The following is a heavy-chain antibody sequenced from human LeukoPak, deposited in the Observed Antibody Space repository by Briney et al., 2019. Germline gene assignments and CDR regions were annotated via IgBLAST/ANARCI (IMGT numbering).Heavy chain of an antibody. D-gene: IGHD3-10*01. CDR3: ASYYGSGQNWFDP. Sequence: GESLKISCNGSGYXFTSCWICWVRQMPGKGLEWKGIIYPGDSDTRYSPSFQGQVTISADKSISTAYLQWSSLKASDTAMYYCASYYGSGQNWFDPWGQGTLVTVSS. V-gene: IGHV5-51*01. J-gene: IGHJ5*02. CDR2: IYPGDSDT. CDR1: GYXFTSCW.